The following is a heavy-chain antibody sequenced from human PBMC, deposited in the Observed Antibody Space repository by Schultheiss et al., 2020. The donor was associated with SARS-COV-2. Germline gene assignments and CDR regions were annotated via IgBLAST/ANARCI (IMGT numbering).Heavy chain of an antibody. D-gene: IGHD4-17*01. CDR3: ARPPQTVYYYYMDV. CDR1: GFIFSSYA. CDR2: ISYDGSNK. J-gene: IGHJ6*03. V-gene: IGHV3-30-3*01. Sequence: GGSLRLSCAASGFIFSSYAMSWVRQAPGKGLEWVAVISYDGSNKYYADSVKGRFTISRDNSKNTLYLQMNSLRAEDTAVYYCARPPQTVYYYYMDVWGKGTTVTVSS.